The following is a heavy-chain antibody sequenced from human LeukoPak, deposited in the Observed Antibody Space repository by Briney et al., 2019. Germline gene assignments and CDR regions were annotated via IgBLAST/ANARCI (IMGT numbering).Heavy chain of an antibody. CDR1: GGSISSGGYY. V-gene: IGHV4-31*03. Sequence: SETLSLTCTVSGGSISSGGYYWSWIRQHPGKGLEWIGYIYYSGSTYCNPSLKSRVTISVDTSKNQFSLKLSSVTAADTAVYYCARGSPLRGYDFWSGYYTASFDYWGQGTLVTVSS. CDR3: ARGSPLRGYDFWSGYYTASFDY. CDR2: IYYSGST. J-gene: IGHJ4*02. D-gene: IGHD3-3*01.